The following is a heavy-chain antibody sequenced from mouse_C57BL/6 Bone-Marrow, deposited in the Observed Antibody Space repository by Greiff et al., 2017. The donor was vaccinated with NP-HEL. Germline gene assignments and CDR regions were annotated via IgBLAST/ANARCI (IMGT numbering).Heavy chain of an antibody. Sequence: QVQLQQPGAELVRPGSSVKLSCKASGYTFTSYWMHWVKQRPIQGLEWIGNIDPSDSATHYNQKFQDKATLTVDKSSSTAYMQLSSLTSEDSAVYYCAVTTVVAKGDYYAMDYWGQGTSVTVSS. D-gene: IGHD1-1*01. J-gene: IGHJ4*01. CDR2: IDPSDSAT. CDR1: GYTFTSYW. CDR3: AVTTVVAKGDYYAMDY. V-gene: IGHV1-52*01.